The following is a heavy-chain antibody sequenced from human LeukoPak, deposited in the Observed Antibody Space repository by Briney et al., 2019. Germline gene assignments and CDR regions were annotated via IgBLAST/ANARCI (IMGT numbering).Heavy chain of an antibody. J-gene: IGHJ5*02. V-gene: IGHV4-4*02. CDR2: IYHSGST. CDR1: GGSISSSNW. D-gene: IGHD6-13*01. Sequence: SGTLSLTCAVSGGSISSSNWWSWVRQPPGKGLEWIGEIYHSGSTYYNPSLKSRVTISVDSSKNQFSLKLSSVTAADTAVYYCARLAYSSSWYRGGWFDPWGQGTLVTVSS. CDR3: ARLAYSSSWYRGGWFDP.